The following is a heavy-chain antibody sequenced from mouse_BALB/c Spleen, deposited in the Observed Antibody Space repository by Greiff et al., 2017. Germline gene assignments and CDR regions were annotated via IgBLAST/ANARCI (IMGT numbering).Heavy chain of an antibody. D-gene: IGHD1-3*01. CDR1: GYTFTSYW. CDR2: INPSNGRT. CDR3: ARTNRDY. V-gene: IGHV1S81*02. Sequence: QVQLQQPGAELVKPGASVKLSCKASGYTFTSYWMHWVKQRPGQGLEWIGEINPSNGRTNYNEKFKSKATLTVDKSSSTAYMQLSSLTSEDSAVYYCARTNRDYWGQGTTLTVSS. J-gene: IGHJ2*01.